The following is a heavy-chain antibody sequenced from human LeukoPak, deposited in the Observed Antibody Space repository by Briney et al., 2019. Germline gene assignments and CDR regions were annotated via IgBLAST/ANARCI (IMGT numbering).Heavy chain of an antibody. CDR3: VREGSDY. CDR2: MNPNSGNT. CDR1: GYTFTSYD. Sequence: GASVNVSCKASGYTFTSYDINWVRQATVQGLEWMGYMNPNSGNTGYAQKFQGRVTITTNTSTSTAYMELSSLRSDDTAVYYCVREGSDYWGQGTLVTVSS. J-gene: IGHJ4*02. V-gene: IGHV1-8*03.